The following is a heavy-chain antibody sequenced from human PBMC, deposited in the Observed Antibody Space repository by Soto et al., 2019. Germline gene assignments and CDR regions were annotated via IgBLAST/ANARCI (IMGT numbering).Heavy chain of an antibody. V-gene: IGHV1-18*01. D-gene: IGHD3-22*01. CDR3: ARDPSNTSCYRISLAY. Sequence: QVQVVQSGGEVKKPGASVMVSCRVSGYTFNRHGISWVRQAPGQGREWMGWLSCHNGDTHYAEKLQGRVTMTRDTSESTVYMEMKSLRSDDTAVYYCARDPSNTSCYRISLAYWGQGTLVTVST. CDR2: LSCHNGDT. CDR1: GYTFNRHG. J-gene: IGHJ4*02.